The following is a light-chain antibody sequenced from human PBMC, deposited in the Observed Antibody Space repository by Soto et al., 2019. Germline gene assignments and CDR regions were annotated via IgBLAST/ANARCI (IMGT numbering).Light chain of an antibody. Sequence: AIRITHSPFSFSASTVETVTITCRASQGISSYLAWYQQKPGKAPKLLIYAASTLQSGVPSRFSGSGSGTDFTLTISCLQSEDFATYYCQQYYSYPRTFGQGTKVDI. CDR3: QQYYSYPRT. CDR2: AAS. J-gene: IGKJ1*01. V-gene: IGKV1-8*01. CDR1: QGISSY.